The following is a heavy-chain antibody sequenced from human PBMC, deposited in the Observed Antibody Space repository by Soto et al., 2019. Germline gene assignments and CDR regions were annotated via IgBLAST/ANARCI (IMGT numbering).Heavy chain of an antibody. J-gene: IGHJ6*02. Sequence: GALRLSCTFSGFTSDDFALTWVRQAPGKGLEWLGLVKSKTYDGAAEYAASVKGRFTISRDESTSTAFLQMNRLKTEDTAVYYCTRDGDFYGFDVWGQGTTVTSP. CDR2: VKSKTYDGAA. V-gene: IGHV3-49*04. CDR1: GFTSDDFA. CDR3: TRDGDFYGFDV. D-gene: IGHD3-3*01.